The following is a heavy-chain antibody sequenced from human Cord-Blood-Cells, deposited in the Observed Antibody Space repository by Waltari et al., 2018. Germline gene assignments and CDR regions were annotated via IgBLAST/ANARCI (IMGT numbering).Heavy chain of an antibody. J-gene: IGHJ3*02. Sequence: EVQLVESGGVLIQPGGSMRLFCAASGFPGSSTSIILLRQAAGKGLEWFLVIYSGGSTYYADSVKGRFTISRDNSKNTLYLQMNSLRAEDTAVYYGARDIRGVWNDAFDIWGQGTMVTVSS. CDR2: IYSGGST. CDR1: GFPGSSTS. CDR3: ARDIRGVWNDAFDI. V-gene: IGHV3-53*01. D-gene: IGHD1-1*01.